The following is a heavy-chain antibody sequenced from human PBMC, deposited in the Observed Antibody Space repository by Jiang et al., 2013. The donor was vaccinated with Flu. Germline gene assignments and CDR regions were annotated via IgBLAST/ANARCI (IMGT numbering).Heavy chain of an antibody. V-gene: IGHV1-2*02. CDR1: GYTFTGYY. J-gene: IGHJ6*02. D-gene: IGHD5-24*01. CDR2: INPNSGGT. CDR3: ARWWLGDGYNYADYYYYGMDV. Sequence: GAEVKKPGASVKVSCKASGYTFTGYYMHWVRQAPGQGLEWMGWINPNSGGTNYAQKFQGRVTMTRDTSISTAYMELSRLRSDDTAVYYCARWWLGDGYNYADYYYYGMDVWGQGTTVTVSS.